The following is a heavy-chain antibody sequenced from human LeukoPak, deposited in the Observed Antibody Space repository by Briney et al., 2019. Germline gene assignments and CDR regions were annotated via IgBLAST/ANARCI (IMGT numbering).Heavy chain of an antibody. V-gene: IGHV4-59*11. CDR3: ARAPDVEDYYYYMDV. CDR1: DGSIRSHS. J-gene: IGHJ6*03. Sequence: SETLSLTCTVSDGSIRSHSWSWIRQPPGKGLEGIGYIYNSGSTNYNPSLKSRVTILGDTSKNQFSLKLSSVTAADTAVYYCARAPDVEDYYYYMDVWGKGTTVTVSS. CDR2: IYNSGST. D-gene: IGHD3-10*02.